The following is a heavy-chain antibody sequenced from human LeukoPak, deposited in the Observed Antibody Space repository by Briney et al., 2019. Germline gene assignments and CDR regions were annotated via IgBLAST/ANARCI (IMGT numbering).Heavy chain of an antibody. Sequence: GGSLRLSCAASGFTFSSDAMSWVRQAPGKGLEWVSAISGSGGNTYYADSVKGRFTISRDNSKNTLYLQMNSLRAEDTAKYYCAKVASLCTSTSCVRGGFDYWGQGTLVTVSS. CDR1: GFTFSSDA. D-gene: IGHD2-2*01. V-gene: IGHV3-23*01. CDR2: ISGSGGNT. CDR3: AKVASLCTSTSCVRGGFDY. J-gene: IGHJ4*02.